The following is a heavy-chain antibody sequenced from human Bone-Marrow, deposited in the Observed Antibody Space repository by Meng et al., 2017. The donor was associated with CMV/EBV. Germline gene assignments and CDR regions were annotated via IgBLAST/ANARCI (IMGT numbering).Heavy chain of an antibody. CDR2: IRYDGSNK. V-gene: IGHV3-30*02. CDR3: AKDSGLVVANLPYYYYGMDV. CDR1: GFTFSSYC. J-gene: IGHJ6*02. D-gene: IGHD2-15*01. Sequence: GGSLRLSCAASGFTFSSYCMHWVRQAPGKGLEWVAFIRYDGSNKYYADSVKGRFTISRDNSMNTLYLQMNSLRAEDTAVYYCAKDSGLVVANLPYYYYGMDVWGQGNTVTVSS.